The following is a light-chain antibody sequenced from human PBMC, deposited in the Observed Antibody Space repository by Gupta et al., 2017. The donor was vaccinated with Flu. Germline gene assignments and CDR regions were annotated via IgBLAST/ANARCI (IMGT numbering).Light chain of an antibody. CDR3: QSSDDTSRV. CDR1: SSSIATTF. CDR2: EDN. J-gene: IGLJ2*01. V-gene: IGLV6-57*01. Sequence: LTQPHPGSDSPEKTVTSTCTCSSSSIATTFVQWFQQRTGTPPTTLIYEDNQRPSGIPDRFSGSSAGSTNSATISIVGLKDEDEDVYYCQSSDDTSRVFGGGTKLTVL.